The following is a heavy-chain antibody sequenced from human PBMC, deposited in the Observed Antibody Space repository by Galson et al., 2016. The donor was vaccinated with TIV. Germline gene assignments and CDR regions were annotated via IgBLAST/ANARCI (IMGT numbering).Heavy chain of an antibody. CDR2: VYYDGTT. D-gene: IGHD3-16*02. V-gene: IGHV4-39*01. Sequence: SETLSLTCTVSGGSVSSSTYFWAWVRQPPGEGLEWIGTVYYDGTTYTNPSLKSPVTLSVDSSKNQISLELSSVTAADTAIYFCARHGPWSFYFDFWGQGTLVIVSS. J-gene: IGHJ4*02. CDR3: ARHGPWSFYFDF. CDR1: GGSVSSSTYF.